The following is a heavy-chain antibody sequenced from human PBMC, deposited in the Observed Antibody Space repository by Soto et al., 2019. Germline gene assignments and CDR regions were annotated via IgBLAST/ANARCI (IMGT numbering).Heavy chain of an antibody. CDR1: GGSVSSGSYY. J-gene: IGHJ6*01. Sequence: SENLSLTCTVSGGSVSSGSYYWSWVRQPPGKGLEWIGYIYYSGSTNYNPSLKSRVTISVDTSKNQFSLKLSSVTAADTAVYYCARSSIAANYGMDVWGQGTTVTVYS. D-gene: IGHD6-6*01. V-gene: IGHV4-61*01. CDR3: ARSSIAANYGMDV. CDR2: IYYSGST.